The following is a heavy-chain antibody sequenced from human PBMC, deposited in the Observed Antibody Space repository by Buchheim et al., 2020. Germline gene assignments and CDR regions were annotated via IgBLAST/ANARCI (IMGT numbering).Heavy chain of an antibody. D-gene: IGHD6-13*01. J-gene: IGHJ2*01. V-gene: IGHV3-21*01. CDR1: GFTFSSYS. Sequence: EVQLVESGGGLVKPGGSLRLSCAASGFTFSSYSMNWVRQAPGKGLEWVSSISSSSSYIYYADSVKGRFTISRDNAKNSLYLQMNSLRAEDTAVYYCARWEGSSWFSNYWYFDLWGRGTL. CDR3: ARWEGSSWFSNYWYFDL. CDR2: ISSSSSYI.